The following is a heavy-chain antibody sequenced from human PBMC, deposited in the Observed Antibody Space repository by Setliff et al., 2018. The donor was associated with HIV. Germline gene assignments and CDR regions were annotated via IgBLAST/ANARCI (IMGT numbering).Heavy chain of an antibody. CDR2: INAGNGNT. CDR1: GYSFTRNF. V-gene: IGHV1-3*01. J-gene: IGHJ5*02. D-gene: IGHD6-19*01. Sequence: ASVKVSCKASGYSFTRNFVHWVRRAPGQRLEWMGWINAGNGNTKYSQKFQGRVTISRDTSASTVYMELNSLRSEDTAIYYCARDIGSVWHNWFDPWGQGTLVTVS. CDR3: ARDIGSVWHNWFDP.